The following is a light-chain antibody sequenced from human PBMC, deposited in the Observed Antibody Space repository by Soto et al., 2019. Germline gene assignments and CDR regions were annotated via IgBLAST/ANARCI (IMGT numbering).Light chain of an antibody. V-gene: IGLV1-44*01. CDR3: AAWDDGLNGVV. CDR1: SSNIGSNT. J-gene: IGLJ2*01. CDR2: SNN. Sequence: QSVLTQAPSASGAPGQRVTISCSGSSSNIGSNTVNWYQQLPGAAPKLLIYSNNQRPSGVPDRFSGSNSGTSASLAISGLQSEDEADYYCAAWDDGLNGVVFGGGTKLTVL.